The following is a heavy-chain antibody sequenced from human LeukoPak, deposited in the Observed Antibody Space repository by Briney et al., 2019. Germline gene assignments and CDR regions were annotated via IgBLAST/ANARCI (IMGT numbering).Heavy chain of an antibody. CDR1: GYSISSGYY. D-gene: IGHD6-13*01. J-gene: IGHJ6*03. CDR2: IYHSGST. CDR3: ARAMYSSSWSATRSGFHYYYYMDV. Sequence: SETLSLTCTVSGYSISSGYYWGWIRQPPGKGLEWIGSIYHSGSTYYNPSLKSRVTISVDTSKNQFSLKLSSVTAADTAVYYSARAMYSSSWSATRSGFHYYYYMDVWGKGTTVTVSS. V-gene: IGHV4-38-2*02.